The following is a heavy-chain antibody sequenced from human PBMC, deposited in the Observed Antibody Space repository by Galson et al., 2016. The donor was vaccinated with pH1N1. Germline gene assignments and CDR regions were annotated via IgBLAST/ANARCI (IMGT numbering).Heavy chain of an antibody. CDR2: ISYHGENI. D-gene: IGHD6-13*01. J-gene: IGHJ4*02. CDR3: AKGASAAATLDY. CDR1: GFPFSTYG. V-gene: IGHV3-30*18. Sequence: SLRLSCAASGFPFSTYGMHWVRQAPGKGLEWLAVISYHGENIHYAESVKSRFTISRDDSKNTLFLQMSRLRSQDTAVYYCAKGASAAATLDYWGRGTLLTVSS.